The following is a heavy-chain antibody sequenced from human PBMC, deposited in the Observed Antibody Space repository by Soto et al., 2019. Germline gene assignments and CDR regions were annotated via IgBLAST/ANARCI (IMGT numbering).Heavy chain of an antibody. V-gene: IGHV4-39*01. CDR2: IYYSGST. J-gene: IGHJ2*01. CDR3: ARQSAVAGTPTGWYFDL. CDR1: GGSISSSSYY. D-gene: IGHD6-19*01. Sequence: SETLSLTCTVSGGSISSSSYYWGWIRQPPGKGLEWIGSIYYSGSTYYNPSLKSRVTISVDTSKNQFSLKLSSVTAADTAVYYCARQSAVAGTPTGWYFDLWGRGTLVTVS.